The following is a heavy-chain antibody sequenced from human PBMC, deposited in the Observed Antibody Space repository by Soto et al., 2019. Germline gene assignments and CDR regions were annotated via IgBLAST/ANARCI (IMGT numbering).Heavy chain of an antibody. CDR2: ISSNGGST. V-gene: IGHV3-64D*08. J-gene: IGHJ5*02. Sequence: GGSLRLSCSASGFTFSSYAMHWVRQAPGKGLEYVSAISSNGGSTYYADSVKGRFTISRDNSKNTLYLQMSSLRAEDTAVYYCVKDSSGWYMTTTNWFDPWGQGTLVTVSS. CDR1: GFTFSSYA. CDR3: VKDSSGWYMTTTNWFDP. D-gene: IGHD6-19*01.